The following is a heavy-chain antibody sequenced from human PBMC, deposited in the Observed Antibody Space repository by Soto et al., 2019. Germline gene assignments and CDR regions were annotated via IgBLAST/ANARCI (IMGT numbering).Heavy chain of an antibody. CDR1: GYSFSHYT. V-gene: IGHV1-3*04. Sequence: QVQLVQSGAEVKKPGASVKVSCKASGYSFSHYTMHWVRRAPGQPPEWMARINTGTASTEYSQKFQGRVTITRDTSATTAYMDLSSLRSEDTAVYYCARGPQDSYGMDVWGQGTTVTVS. J-gene: IGHJ6*02. CDR2: INTGTAST. CDR3: ARGPQDSYGMDV.